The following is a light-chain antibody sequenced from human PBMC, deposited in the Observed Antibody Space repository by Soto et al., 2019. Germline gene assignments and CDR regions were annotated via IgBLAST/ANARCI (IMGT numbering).Light chain of an antibody. Sequence: DIVMTQSPATLSVSTGDRATLSCRASQSVGNNLAWYQQKPGQAPRLLIFGVSTRATGIPARFSGSGTGSDFTLTISSLQSEDFAVYYCQQYTRWPLTFGGGTKVDIX. V-gene: IGKV3-15*01. J-gene: IGKJ4*01. CDR1: QSVGNN. CDR3: QQYTRWPLT. CDR2: GVS.